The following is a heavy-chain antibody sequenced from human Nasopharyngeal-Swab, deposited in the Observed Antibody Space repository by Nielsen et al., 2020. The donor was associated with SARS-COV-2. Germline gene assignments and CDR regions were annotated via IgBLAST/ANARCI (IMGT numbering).Heavy chain of an antibody. J-gene: IGHJ4*02. CDR3: ARVAPLGPAMATAHFDY. D-gene: IGHD5-18*01. CDR2: IIPIFGTA. Sequence: SSVKVSCKASGGTFSSYAISWVRQAPGQGLEWMGGIIPIFGTANYAQKFQGRVTITADESTSTAYMELSSLRSEDTAVYYCARVAPLGPAMATAHFDYWGQGTLVTVSS. CDR1: GGTFSSYA. V-gene: IGHV1-69*13.